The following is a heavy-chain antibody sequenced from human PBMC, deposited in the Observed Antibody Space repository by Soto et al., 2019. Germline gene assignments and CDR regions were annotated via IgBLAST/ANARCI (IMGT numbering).Heavy chain of an antibody. CDR1: GHSFTTYW. V-gene: IGHV5-51*01. Sequence: PGESLKISCKGSGHSFTTYWIGWVRQMPGKGLEWMGIIYPGDSDTRYSPSFQGQVTISADKSISTAYLQWSSLKASDTAMYYCAILGSIAVTLYFFSYWGQGTLVTVSS. D-gene: IGHD6-19*01. J-gene: IGHJ4*02. CDR3: AILGSIAVTLYFFSY. CDR2: IYPGDSDT.